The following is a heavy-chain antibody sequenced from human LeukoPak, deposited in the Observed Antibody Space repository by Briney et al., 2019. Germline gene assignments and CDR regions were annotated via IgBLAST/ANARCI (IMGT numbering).Heavy chain of an antibody. CDR1: GYTFTGYH. Sequence: ASVKVSCKASGYTFTGYHMHWVRRAPGQGLEWMGRINPNSGDTNYAQKFQGRVTMTRDTSISTAYMELSRLRSDDTAVYYCARDYCSSTSCLFDYWGQGALVTVSS. CDR3: ARDYCSSTSCLFDY. D-gene: IGHD2-2*01. CDR2: INPNSGDT. V-gene: IGHV1-2*06. J-gene: IGHJ4*02.